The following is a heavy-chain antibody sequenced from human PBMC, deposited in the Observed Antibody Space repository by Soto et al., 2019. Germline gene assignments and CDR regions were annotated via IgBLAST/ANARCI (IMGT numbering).Heavy chain of an antibody. D-gene: IGHD6-13*01. J-gene: IGHJ4*02. Sequence: DLEQSGSEVQKSGSSVKVSCKASGYSFSSHAITWVRQAPGQGLEWMGGIIPVFGTPTYAQKFQGRLTISADKSTNTSSLELRSLRSEDTAVYYCARGGALSTSWYWGDGLDSWGQGTQVTVSS. CDR2: IIPVFGTP. V-gene: IGHV1-69*06. CDR3: ARGGALSTSWYWGDGLDS. CDR1: GYSFSSHA.